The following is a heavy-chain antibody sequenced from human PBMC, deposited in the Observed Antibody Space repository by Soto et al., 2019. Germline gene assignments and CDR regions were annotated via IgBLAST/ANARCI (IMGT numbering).Heavy chain of an antibody. CDR3: ASLRYDFWSGYYTGSVFDY. Sequence: SETLSLTCTASGGSISSSSYYWGWIRQPPGKGLEWIGSIYYSGSTYYNPSLKSRVTISVDTSKNQFSLKLSSVTAADTAVYYCASLRYDFWSGYYTGSVFDYWGQGTLVTVSS. D-gene: IGHD3-3*01. V-gene: IGHV4-39*01. J-gene: IGHJ4*02. CDR1: GGSISSSSYY. CDR2: IYYSGST.